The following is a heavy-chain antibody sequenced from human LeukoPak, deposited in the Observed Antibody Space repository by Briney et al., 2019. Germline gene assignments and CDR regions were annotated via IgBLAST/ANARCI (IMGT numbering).Heavy chain of an antibody. D-gene: IGHD4-17*01. Sequence: GASVKVSCKASGYTFTGYYMHWVRQAPGQGLEWMGRINPNSGGTNYAQKFQGWVTMTRDTSISTAYMELSRLRSDDTAVYYCAREMRSRDPTVTTEVWYFDLWGRGTLVTVSS. CDR2: INPNSGGT. V-gene: IGHV1-2*04. CDR1: GYTFTGYY. CDR3: AREMRSRDPTVTTEVWYFDL. J-gene: IGHJ2*01.